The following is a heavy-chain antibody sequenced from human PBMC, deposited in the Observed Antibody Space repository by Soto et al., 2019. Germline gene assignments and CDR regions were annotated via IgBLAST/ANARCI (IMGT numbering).Heavy chain of an antibody. Sequence: GGSLRLSCAVSGFTFSNYWMEWVRQAPGKGLVWVSRISPDGTTTTYADSVKGRFTISRDNAKSTLYLQMNSLTVEDGAVYHCADSWLPTSYWGQGTMGTVSA. CDR3: ADSWLPTSY. D-gene: IGHD3-10*01. V-gene: IGHV3-74*03. J-gene: IGHJ4*02. CDR2: ISPDGTTT. CDR1: GFTFSNYW.